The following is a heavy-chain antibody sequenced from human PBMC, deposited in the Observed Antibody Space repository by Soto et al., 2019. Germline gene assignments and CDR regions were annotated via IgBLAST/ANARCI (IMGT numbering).Heavy chain of an antibody. Sequence: QVQLVQSGAEVKKPGASVKVSCKTSGYTFSSIGITWVRQAPGQGLEWMGWNSPYKGNTYYAQRLQGRGTMSTKTYTRTTYKELRGLRFDDTAVDFWSKDLDGSGQYYTNYWGQGTLVTVSS. CDR3: SKDLDGSGQYYTNY. D-gene: IGHD3-10*01. CDR2: NSPYKGNT. V-gene: IGHV1-18*01. CDR1: GYTFSSIG. J-gene: IGHJ4*02.